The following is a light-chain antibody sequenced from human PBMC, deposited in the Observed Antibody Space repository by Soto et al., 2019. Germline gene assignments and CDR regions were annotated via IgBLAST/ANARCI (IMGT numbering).Light chain of an antibody. CDR2: GAS. J-gene: IGKJ1*01. V-gene: IGKV1-39*01. Sequence: DIQMTQSPSSLSAFVGDRITITCRPSQTIRNYVNWYQQRPGKAPKFLIYGASTLQSGVPSRFSGMISGTDFTLTIDSVQPEDFAIYVCQQSDTTPWTFGQGTKVEF. CDR1: QTIRNY. CDR3: QQSDTTPWT.